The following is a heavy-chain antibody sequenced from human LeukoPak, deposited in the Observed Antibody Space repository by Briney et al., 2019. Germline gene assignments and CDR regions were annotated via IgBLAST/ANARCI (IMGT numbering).Heavy chain of an antibody. CDR1: GFTFSSYG. D-gene: IGHD6-13*01. CDR2: IWYDGSKK. Sequence: GRSLRLSCAASGFTFSSYGMHWVRQAPGKGLEWVAVIWYDGSKKYYADSVKGRFTISRDNSKNTLYLQMNSLRAEDTAVYYCAREGTLSSSWYRFDYWGQGTLVTVSS. V-gene: IGHV3-33*01. CDR3: AREGTLSSSWYRFDY. J-gene: IGHJ4*02.